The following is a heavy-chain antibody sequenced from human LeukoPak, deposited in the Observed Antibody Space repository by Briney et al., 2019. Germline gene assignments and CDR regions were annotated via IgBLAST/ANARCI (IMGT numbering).Heavy chain of an antibody. CDR3: ARSIRDPHSLDY. Sequence: ASVKVSCKASGGTFSSYAISRVRQAPGQGLEWMGRIIPIFGTANYAQKFQGRVTITTDESTSTAYMELSSLRSEDTAVYYCARSIRDPHSLDYWGQGTLVTVSS. CDR1: GGTFSSYA. V-gene: IGHV1-69*05. J-gene: IGHJ4*02. CDR2: IIPIFGTA.